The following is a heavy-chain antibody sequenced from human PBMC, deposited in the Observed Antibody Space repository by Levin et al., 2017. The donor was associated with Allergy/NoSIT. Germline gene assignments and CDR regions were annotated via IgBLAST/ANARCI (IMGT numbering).Heavy chain of an antibody. V-gene: IGHV4-34*01. J-gene: IGHJ6*02. CDR1: GGSFSGYY. CDR2: INHSGST. CDR3: ARGCIAAAAKYYYYYGMDV. D-gene: IGHD6-13*01. Sequence: KASETLSLTCAVYGGSFSGYYWSWIRQPPGKGLEWIGEINHSGSTNYNPSLKSRVTISVDTSKNQFSLKLSSVTAADTAVYYCARGCIAAAAKYYYYYGMDVWGQGTTVTVSS.